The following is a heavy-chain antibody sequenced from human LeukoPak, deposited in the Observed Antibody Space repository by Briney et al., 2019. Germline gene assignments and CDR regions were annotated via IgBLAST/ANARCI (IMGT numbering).Heavy chain of an antibody. CDR3: ARDDWELLFYFDY. Sequence: GGSLRLSCAASGFTFSSYAMHWVRQAPGKGLEWVAVISYDGSNKYYADSVKGRFTISRDNSKNTLYLQMNSLRAEDTAVYYCARDDWELLFYFDYWGQGTLVTVSS. CDR1: GFTFSSYA. CDR2: ISYDGSNK. V-gene: IGHV3-30-3*01. J-gene: IGHJ4*02. D-gene: IGHD1-26*01.